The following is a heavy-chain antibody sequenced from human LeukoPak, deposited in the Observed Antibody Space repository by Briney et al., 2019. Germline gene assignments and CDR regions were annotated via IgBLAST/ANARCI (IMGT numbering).Heavy chain of an antibody. D-gene: IGHD2-8*01. Sequence: PSETLSLTCTVSGGSISSYYWSWIRQPPGKGLEWIGYIYYSGSTNYNPSLKSRVTISVDTSKNQFSLKLSSVTAADTAVYYCARGGVPGDYYYYMDVWGKGTTVTVSS. CDR1: GGSISSYY. CDR2: IYYSGST. J-gene: IGHJ6*03. V-gene: IGHV4-59*01. CDR3: ARGGVPGDYYYYMDV.